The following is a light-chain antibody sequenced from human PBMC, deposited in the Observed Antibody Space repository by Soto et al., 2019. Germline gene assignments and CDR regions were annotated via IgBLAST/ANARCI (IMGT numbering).Light chain of an antibody. CDR1: QSVSHE. CDR3: QQYNNWPPFT. Sequence: EIVLTQSPATLSLSPGEGATLSCRASQSVSHELAWYQQKRGQAPRLLIYDGSKRATGIPARFSGSGSGTDFTLTISSLQSEDFAVYYCQQYNNWPPFTFGPGTKVDIK. CDR2: DGS. J-gene: IGKJ3*01. V-gene: IGKV3D-15*01.